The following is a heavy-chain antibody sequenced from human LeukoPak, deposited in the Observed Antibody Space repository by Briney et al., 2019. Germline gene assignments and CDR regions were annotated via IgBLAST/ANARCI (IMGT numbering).Heavy chain of an antibody. CDR1: GYTFTSYD. D-gene: IGHD7-27*01. CDR2: MSPNSGDT. V-gene: IGHV1-8*01. Sequence: ASVKVSCKASGYTFTSYDFNWVRQATGQRPEWMGWMSPNSGDTGYAQKFQDRVTMTRNTSISTAYMELSSLRSDDTAVYYCARGPPNWGYVYWGPGTLVTVSS. J-gene: IGHJ4*02. CDR3: ARGPPNWGYVY.